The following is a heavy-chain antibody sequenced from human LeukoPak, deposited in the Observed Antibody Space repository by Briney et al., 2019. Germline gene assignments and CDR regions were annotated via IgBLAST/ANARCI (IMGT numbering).Heavy chain of an antibody. CDR3: TRDVGSAGFDS. J-gene: IGHJ4*02. CDR1: GGSTSTDY. CDR2: IYYSGNT. Sequence: SETLSLTCTVSGGSTSTDYWSWIRKPPGKGLEWIGDIYYSGNTRYNPSLKSRVTISLDTSKRQFSLKLSSVTAADTAMYYGTRDVGSAGFDSWGQGTLVTFSS. D-gene: IGHD6-13*01. V-gene: IGHV4-59*01.